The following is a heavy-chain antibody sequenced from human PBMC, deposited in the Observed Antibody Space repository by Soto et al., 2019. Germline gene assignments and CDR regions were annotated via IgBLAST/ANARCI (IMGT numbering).Heavy chain of an antibody. D-gene: IGHD3-10*01. V-gene: IGHV4-30-4*01. J-gene: IGHJ6*02. CDR3: AREAKGSGSYYLYCYYGMDV. Sequence: SETLSLTCTVSGGSISSGDYYWSWIRQPPGKGLEWIGYIYYSGSTYYNPSLKSRVTISVDTSKNQFSLKLSSVTAADTAVYYCAREAKGSGSYYLYCYYGMDVWGQGTTVTVSS. CDR2: IYYSGST. CDR1: GGSISSGDYY.